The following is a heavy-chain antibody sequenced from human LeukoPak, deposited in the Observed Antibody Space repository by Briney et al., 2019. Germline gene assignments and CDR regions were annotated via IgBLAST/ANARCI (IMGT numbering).Heavy chain of an antibody. D-gene: IGHD3-22*01. CDR1: GFTFSSHS. Sequence: GGSLRLSCAASGFTFSSHSMNWVRQAPGKGLEWVSHITASGTAMFYADSVTGRFTISRDNSKNTMYLQLNSLRAEDTAIYYCAKTYYYDSSGYSHYLAYDYWGQGTLVTVSS. CDR2: ITASGTAM. CDR3: AKTYYYDSSGYSHYLAYDY. J-gene: IGHJ4*02. V-gene: IGHV3-23*01.